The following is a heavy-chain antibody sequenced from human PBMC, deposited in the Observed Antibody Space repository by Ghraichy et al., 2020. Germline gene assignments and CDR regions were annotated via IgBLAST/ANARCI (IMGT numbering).Heavy chain of an antibody. CDR1: GFTFSNDW. CDR3: ARDTSEAGQTFDH. D-gene: IGHD6-13*01. Sequence: GGSLRLSCAASGFTFSNDWMDWVRQAPGKGLVWVSRISGDVTYSDYADSVNGRFTISRDNAKNTLFLQMHSLRAEDTAVYYCARDTSEAGQTFDHWGQGTLVTVSS. CDR2: ISGDVTYS. J-gene: IGHJ4*02. V-gene: IGHV3-74*01.